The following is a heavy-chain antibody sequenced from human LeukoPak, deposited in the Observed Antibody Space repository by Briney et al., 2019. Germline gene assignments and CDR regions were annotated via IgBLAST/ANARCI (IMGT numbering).Heavy chain of an antibody. Sequence: GGSLRLSCAASGITFSSYGMHWVRQAPGKGLEWVAVISYDGSNKYYADSVKGRFTISRDNSKNTLYLQMNSLRAEDTAVYYCAKVDTASPFDYWGQGTLVTVSS. CDR1: GITFSSYG. CDR3: AKVDTASPFDY. CDR2: ISYDGSNK. V-gene: IGHV3-30*18. J-gene: IGHJ4*02. D-gene: IGHD5-18*01.